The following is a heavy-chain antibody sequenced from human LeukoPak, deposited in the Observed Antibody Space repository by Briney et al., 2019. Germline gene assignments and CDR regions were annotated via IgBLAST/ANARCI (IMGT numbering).Heavy chain of an antibody. CDR1: GGSISSGGYS. CDR3: ASGNTGYDRDSFDI. CDR2: IYHSGST. V-gene: IGHV4-30-2*01. J-gene: IGHJ3*02. Sequence: SETLSLTCAVSGGSISSGGYSWSWVRQPPGEGLEWVGYIYHSGSTYYNPSLQSRVTISQDRSKNQFSLKLSSMTAADTAVYYCASGNTGYDRDSFDIWGQGTMVTVSS. D-gene: IGHD5-12*01.